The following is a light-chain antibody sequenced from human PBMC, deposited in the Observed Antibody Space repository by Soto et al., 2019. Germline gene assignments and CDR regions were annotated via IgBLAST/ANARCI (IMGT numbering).Light chain of an antibody. J-gene: IGKJ1*01. V-gene: IGKV3-11*01. CDR3: QQRNNWPWT. CDR2: EAS. Sequence: EVVLTQSPATLSLSPGERATLSCRASQSVSDYTAWFQQKPGQPPRLVIYEASNRATGIPDRFSGSGSGTDFTLTISSLDPEDFEVYYCQQRNNWPWTFGQGTKVEIK. CDR1: QSVSDY.